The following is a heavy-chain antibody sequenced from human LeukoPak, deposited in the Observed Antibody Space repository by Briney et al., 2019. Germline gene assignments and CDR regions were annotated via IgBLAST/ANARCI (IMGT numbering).Heavy chain of an antibody. CDR1: GFTFSSYA. Sequence: GGSLRLSCAASGFTFSSYAMSWVRQAPGKGLEWVSAISGSGGSTYYADSVKGRFTISRDNSKNTLYLQMNSLRAEDTAEYYCAKMTLVYYGSGSYEDYWGQGTLVTVSS. J-gene: IGHJ4*02. CDR2: ISGSGGST. CDR3: AKMTLVYYGSGSYEDY. D-gene: IGHD3-10*01. V-gene: IGHV3-23*01.